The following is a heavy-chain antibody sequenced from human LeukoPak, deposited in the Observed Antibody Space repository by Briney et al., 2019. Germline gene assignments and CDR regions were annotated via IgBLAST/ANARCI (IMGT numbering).Heavy chain of an antibody. CDR2: IYYSGST. CDR3: ARLLGLDSSGYYLSAFDI. D-gene: IGHD3-22*01. V-gene: IGHV4-39*01. CDR1: GGSITSSSYY. J-gene: IGHJ3*02. Sequence: SETLSLTCTVSGGSITSSSYYWGWIRQPPGKGLEWIGSIYYSGSTYYNPSLKSRVTISIDTSKNQFSLKLSSVTAADTAVYYCARLLGLDSSGYYLSAFDIWGQGTLVTVSS.